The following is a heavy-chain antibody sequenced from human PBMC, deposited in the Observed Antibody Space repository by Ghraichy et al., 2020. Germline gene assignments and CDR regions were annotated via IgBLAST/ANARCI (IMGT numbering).Heavy chain of an antibody. CDR1: GFTFSSYG. CDR3: AKGRDGYKLLFDY. J-gene: IGHJ4*02. V-gene: IGHV3-30*18. D-gene: IGHD5-24*01. Sequence: LSLTCAASGFTFSSYGMHWVRQAPGKGLEWVAVISYDGSNKYYADSVKGRFTISRDNSKNTLYLQMNSLRAEDTAVYYCAKGRDGYKLLFDYWGQGTLVTVSS. CDR2: ISYDGSNK.